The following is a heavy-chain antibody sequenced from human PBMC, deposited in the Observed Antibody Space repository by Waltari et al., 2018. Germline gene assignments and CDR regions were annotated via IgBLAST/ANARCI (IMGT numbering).Heavy chain of an antibody. CDR3: ASLPEGHFDY. V-gene: IGHV1-69-2*01. CDR1: GYTFTDYY. Sequence: EVQLVQSGAEVKKPGATVKISCKVSGYTFTDYYMHLVQQAPGKGLEWMGLVVPEEGAIIEAEKFQGSVTIPAHRSTDTAYMELSSLRYAATAVYYCASLPEGHFDYWGQGTLVPVSS. J-gene: IGHJ4*02. CDR2: VVPEEGAI.